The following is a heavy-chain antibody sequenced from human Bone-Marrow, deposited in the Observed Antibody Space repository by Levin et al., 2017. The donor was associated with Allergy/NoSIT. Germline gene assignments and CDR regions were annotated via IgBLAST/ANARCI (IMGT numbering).Heavy chain of an antibody. CDR2: ISPNGDAQ. J-gene: IGHJ4*02. Sequence: GESLKISCEASGFTFSSHPMHWVRQTPDKGLEWVAVISPNGDAQAYADSVKGRFTVSRDNSKNTLSLAINNLRPADTSFYYCGREIHSSGRAGVFDSWGQGTLVTVSS. D-gene: IGHD6-19*01. CDR1: GFTFSSHP. V-gene: IGHV3-30-3*01. CDR3: GREIHSSGRAGVFDS.